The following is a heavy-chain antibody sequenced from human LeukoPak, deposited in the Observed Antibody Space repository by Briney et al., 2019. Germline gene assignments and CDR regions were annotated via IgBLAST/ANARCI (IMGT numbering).Heavy chain of an antibody. CDR1: GFTFSSYA. V-gene: IGHV3-30*04. Sequence: GGSLRLSRAASGFTFSSYAMHWVRQAPGKGLEWVAVISYDGSNKYYADSVKGRFTISRDNSKNTLYLQMNSLRAEDTAVYYCARDAEVYDSSGYYLYYYGMDVWGQGTTVTVSS. J-gene: IGHJ6*02. CDR2: ISYDGSNK. D-gene: IGHD3-22*01. CDR3: ARDAEVYDSSGYYLYYYGMDV.